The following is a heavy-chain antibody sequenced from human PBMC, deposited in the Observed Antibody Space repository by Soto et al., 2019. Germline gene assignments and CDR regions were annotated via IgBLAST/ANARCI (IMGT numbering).Heavy chain of an antibody. CDR1: GYPLTSFY. D-gene: IGHD6-6*01. CDR2: INPNGGST. V-gene: IGHV1-46*03. J-gene: IGHJ4*02. CDR3: ARGLASGDY. Sequence: QVQLVQPGAEVKKPGASVKLSCKASGYPLTSFYIHWVRQAPGQGLEWMGIINPNGGSTNYAPNFQGRVTMTRDTSTSTVYMDLSSLRSEDTAVYYCARGLASGDYWGQGTLVTVSS.